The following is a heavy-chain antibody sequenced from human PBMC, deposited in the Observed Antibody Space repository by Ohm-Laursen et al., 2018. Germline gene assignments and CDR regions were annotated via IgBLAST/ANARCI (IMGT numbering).Heavy chain of an antibody. D-gene: IGHD3-22*01. J-gene: IGHJ4*02. Sequence: GSLRLSCAASGFTFTDYAMHWVRQAPGKGLEWVSLISWDGGSTYYADSVKGRFTISRDNSKNSLYLQMNSLRAEDTALYYCAKDMWPRAGDSSGSDYWGQGTLVTVSS. CDR2: ISWDGGST. V-gene: IGHV3-43D*04. CDR1: GFTFTDYA. CDR3: AKDMWPRAGDSSGSDY.